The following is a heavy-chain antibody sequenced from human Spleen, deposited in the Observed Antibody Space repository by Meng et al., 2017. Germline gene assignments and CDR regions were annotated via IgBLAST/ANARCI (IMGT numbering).Heavy chain of an antibody. CDR3: ARDEDISAAGKLFGDY. V-gene: IGHV1-2*02. D-gene: IGHD6-13*01. CDR1: GYTFTTYY. Sequence: QVQLVQSGAEVKKPGASVKCSCKASGYTFTTYYTHWVRQAPGQGLEWMGWINPNSGGTNFAQKFQGRVTMTRDTSISTAYMELSGLRSDDTAMYYCARDEDISAAGKLFGDYWGQGTLVTVSS. CDR2: INPNSGGT. J-gene: IGHJ4*02.